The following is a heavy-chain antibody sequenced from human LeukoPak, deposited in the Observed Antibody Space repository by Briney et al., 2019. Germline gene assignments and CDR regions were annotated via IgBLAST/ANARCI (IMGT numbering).Heavy chain of an antibody. Sequence: PGGSLRLSCAASGFTFSSYEMNWVRQAPGKGLERVSYISSSGSTIYYADSVKGRFTISRDNAKNSLYLQMNSLRAEDTAVYYCARDLGSSGYLDYWGQGTLVTVSS. D-gene: IGHD3-22*01. CDR3: ARDLGSSGYLDY. CDR1: GFTFSSYE. V-gene: IGHV3-48*03. J-gene: IGHJ4*02. CDR2: ISSSGSTI.